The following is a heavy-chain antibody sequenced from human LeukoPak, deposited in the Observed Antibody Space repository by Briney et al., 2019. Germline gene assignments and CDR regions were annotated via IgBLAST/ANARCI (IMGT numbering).Heavy chain of an antibody. CDR2: ITSSGGGT. CDR1: GFSFSSYA. D-gene: IGHD3-22*01. V-gene: IGHV3-23*01. J-gene: IGHJ4*02. CDR3: AREKYDSSAYNDPRRFDY. Sequence: PGGSLRLSCAASGFSFSSYAMSWVRRAPGKGLEWVSSITSSGGGTHYADSVKGRFTIFRDNSMNTLCMQINSLRAEDTAVYYCAREKYDSSAYNDPRRFDYWGQGTLVTVSS.